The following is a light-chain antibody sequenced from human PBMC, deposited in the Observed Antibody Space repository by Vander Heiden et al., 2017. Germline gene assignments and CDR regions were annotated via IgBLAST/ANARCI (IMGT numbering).Light chain of an antibody. V-gene: IGKV4-1*01. CDR3: RQYYSTPALT. CDR2: WAS. CDR1: QSVLYSSNDKNY. Sequence: DIVMTQSPDSLAVSLGERATINCKSSQSVLYSSNDKNYLAWYQQKPGQPPKLLIYWASTQESGVPDRFSSGGSGTDFTPTISSLQAEDVAVNYCRQYYSTPALTFGGGTKVEIK. J-gene: IGKJ4*01.